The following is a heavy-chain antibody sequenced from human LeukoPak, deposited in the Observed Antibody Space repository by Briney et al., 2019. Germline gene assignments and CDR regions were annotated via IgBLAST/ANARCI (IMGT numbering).Heavy chain of an antibody. V-gene: IGHV3-21*01. CDR3: ASGYDFWSGYNVNYFDY. D-gene: IGHD3-3*01. CDR1: GFTFSSYS. Sequence: KSGGSLRLSCAASGFTFSSYSMNWVRQAPGKGLEWVSSISSSSSYIYYADSVKGRFTISRDNAKNSLYLQMNSLRAEDTAVYYCASGYDFWSGYNVNYFDYWGQGTLVTVSS. CDR2: ISSSSSYI. J-gene: IGHJ4*02.